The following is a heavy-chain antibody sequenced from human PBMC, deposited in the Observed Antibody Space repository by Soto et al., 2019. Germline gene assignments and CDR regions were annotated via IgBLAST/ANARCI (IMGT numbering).Heavy chain of an antibody. CDR3: AILLTPSMVRGWESVARIDV. D-gene: IGHD3-10*01. CDR2: IIPNVGTA. V-gene: IGHV1-69*01. Sequence: QVQLVQSGAEVKRPGSSVQVSCKAAGGTFSSYAISWVRHAPGQGLEWMGGIIPNVGTANYAQKFQGRVTSSADEATSTAYMELSRMRSEDTAVYYCAILLTPSMVRGWESVARIDVLGQGTTVTVSS. CDR1: GGTFSSYA. J-gene: IGHJ6*02.